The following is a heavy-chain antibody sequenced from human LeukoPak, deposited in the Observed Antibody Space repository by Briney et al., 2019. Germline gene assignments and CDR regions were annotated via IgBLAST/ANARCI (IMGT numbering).Heavy chain of an antibody. D-gene: IGHD3-22*01. J-gene: IGHJ4*02. CDR1: GGSLSSAGYY. V-gene: IGHV4-31*03. CDR2: INYSGST. Sequence: PSETLSLTCTVTGGSLSSAGYYWIWIRPHPGKGLEWIGYINYSGSTYHNPSLKSRVTISVDTSKNLFSLKLSSVTAADTAVYYCARNYFERSGYGGLGYFDYWGQGTVVTVSS. CDR3: ARNYFERSGYGGLGYFDY.